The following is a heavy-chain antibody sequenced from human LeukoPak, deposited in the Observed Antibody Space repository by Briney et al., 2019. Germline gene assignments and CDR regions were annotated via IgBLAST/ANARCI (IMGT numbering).Heavy chain of an antibody. Sequence: GESLKISCKGSGYSFTSYWIGWVRQMPGKGLEWMGIIYPGDSDTRYSPSFQGQVTISADKSISTAYLQWSSLKASDTAMYYRARPGDASDWGFDYWGQGTLVTVSS. CDR1: GYSFTSYW. J-gene: IGHJ4*02. CDR3: ARPGDASDWGFDY. D-gene: IGHD3-16*01. V-gene: IGHV5-51*01. CDR2: IYPGDSDT.